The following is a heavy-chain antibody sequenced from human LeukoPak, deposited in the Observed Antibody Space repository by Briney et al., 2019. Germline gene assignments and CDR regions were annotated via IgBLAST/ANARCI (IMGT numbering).Heavy chain of an antibody. CDR3: ARAHPEYCGGDCSAFDI. CDR1: GGSISSYY. Sequence: PSETLSLTCTVSGGSISSYYWGWIRQPPGKGLEWIGYIYYSGSTNYNPSLKSRVTISVDTSKNQFSLKLSSVTAADTAVYYCARAHPEYCGGDCSAFDIWGQGTMVTVSS. V-gene: IGHV4-59*08. CDR2: IYYSGST. J-gene: IGHJ3*02. D-gene: IGHD2-21*02.